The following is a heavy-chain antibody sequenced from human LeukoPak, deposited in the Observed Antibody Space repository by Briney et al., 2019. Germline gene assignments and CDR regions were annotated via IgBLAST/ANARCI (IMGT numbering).Heavy chain of an antibody. J-gene: IGHJ4*02. V-gene: IGHV1-69*04. CDR1: GGTFSSYA. Sequence: SVKVSCKASGGTFSSYAISWVRQAPGQGLGWMGRIIPILGIANYAQKFQGRVTITADKSTSTAYMELSSLRSEDTAVYYCVDHYDSSGYYRDYWGQGTLVTVSS. CDR3: VDHYDSSGYYRDY. D-gene: IGHD3-22*01. CDR2: IIPILGIA.